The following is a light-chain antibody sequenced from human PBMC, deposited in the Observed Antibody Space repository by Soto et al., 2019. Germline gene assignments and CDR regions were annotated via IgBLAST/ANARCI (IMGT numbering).Light chain of an antibody. J-gene: IGLJ1*01. Sequence: QSVLTQPASVSGSPGQSITISCTGTSSDVGASNYVPWYQQHPAKAPKLIISDVNYRPSGVSNRFSGSKSGNTASLTISGLQFEDEADYYCSSYTSSSTYVFGTGTKVTVL. CDR1: SSDVGASNY. CDR3: SSYTSSSTYV. CDR2: DVN. V-gene: IGLV2-14*01.